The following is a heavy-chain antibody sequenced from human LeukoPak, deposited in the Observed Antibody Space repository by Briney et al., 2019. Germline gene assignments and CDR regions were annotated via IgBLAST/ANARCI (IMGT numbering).Heavy chain of an antibody. Sequence: SETLSLTCAVYGGSFSGYYWSWIRQPPGKGLEWIGEINHSGSTNYNPSLKSRVTISVDTSKNQFSLKLSSVTAADTAVYYCARDVDRSFDLWGRGTLVTVSS. J-gene: IGHJ2*01. CDR1: GGSFSGYY. D-gene: IGHD5-12*01. CDR3: ARDVDRSFDL. V-gene: IGHV4-34*01. CDR2: INHSGST.